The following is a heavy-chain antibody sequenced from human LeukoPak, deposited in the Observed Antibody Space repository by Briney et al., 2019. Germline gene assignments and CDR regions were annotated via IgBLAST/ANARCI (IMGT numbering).Heavy chain of an antibody. CDR1: GFTFSRDA. D-gene: IGHD4-23*01. CDR2: ISGSAFTT. V-gene: IGHV3-23*01. J-gene: IGHJ4*02. CDR3: AKHYGSNSMADY. Sequence: GGSLRLSCAASGFTFSRDAMSWVRQAPGKGLEWVSTISGSAFTTYYADSVKGRFTISRDNSKNTLYLQMNSLRAEETAVYYCAKHYGSNSMADYWGQGTLVTVSS.